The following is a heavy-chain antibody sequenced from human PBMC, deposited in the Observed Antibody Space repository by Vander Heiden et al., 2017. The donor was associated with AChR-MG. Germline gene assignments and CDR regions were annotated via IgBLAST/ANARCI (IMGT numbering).Heavy chain of an antibody. Sequence: EVQLLESGGGLVQPWGSLSLSWSVSGFTFSHYAMLWFRQVPGKGLGCVSAIADSGDSTIYADSVKGRFTISRDNSRNTLYLQMSNLKADDTAVNYCAKGTLRWCTGGTCYPLDSWGQGTLVTVSS. CDR3: AKGTLRWCTGGTCYPLDS. CDR1: GFTFSHYA. D-gene: IGHD2-15*01. V-gene: IGHV3-23*01. J-gene: IGHJ4*02. CDR2: IADSGDST.